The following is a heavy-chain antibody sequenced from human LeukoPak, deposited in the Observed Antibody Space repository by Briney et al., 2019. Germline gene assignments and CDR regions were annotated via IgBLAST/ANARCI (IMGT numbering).Heavy chain of an antibody. CDR1: GFTFSSYA. CDR3: AELGITMIGGV. Sequence: GGSLRLSCAASGFTFSSYAMSRVRQAPGKGLEWVSYISSSGSTIYYADSVKGRFTISRDNAKNSLYLQMNSLRAEDTAVYYCAELGITMIGGVWGKGTTVTISS. J-gene: IGHJ6*04. CDR2: ISSSGSTI. D-gene: IGHD3-10*02. V-gene: IGHV3-48*03.